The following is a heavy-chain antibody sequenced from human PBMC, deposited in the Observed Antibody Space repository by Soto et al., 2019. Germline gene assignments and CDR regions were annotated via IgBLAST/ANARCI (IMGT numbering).Heavy chain of an antibody. J-gene: IGHJ3*02. CDR3: ASFNPTAAYYYDSSDAFDI. V-gene: IGHV1-24*01. CDR2: FDPEDGET. D-gene: IGHD3-22*01. Sequence: QVQLVQSGAEVKKPGASVKVSCKVSGYTLTELSMHWVRQAPGKGLEWMGGFDPEDGETIYAQKFQGRVTMTEDTSTDTAYMELSSLRSEDTAVYYCASFNPTAAYYYDSSDAFDIWGQGIMVTVSS. CDR1: GYTLTELS.